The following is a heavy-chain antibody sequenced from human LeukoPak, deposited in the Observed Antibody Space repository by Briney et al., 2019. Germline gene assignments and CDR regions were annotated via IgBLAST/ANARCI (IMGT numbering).Heavy chain of an antibody. J-gene: IGHJ4*02. CDR3: ARETYYYESSGYPPYFDY. V-gene: IGHV3-30*01. CDR1: GFTFSSYA. Sequence: PGGSLRLSCAASGFTFSSYAMHWVRQAPGKGLEWVAVISYDGSNKYYADSVKGRFTISRDNSKNTLYLRMNSLRAEDTAVYYCARETYYYESSGYPPYFDYWGQGTLVTVSS. D-gene: IGHD3-22*01. CDR2: ISYDGSNK.